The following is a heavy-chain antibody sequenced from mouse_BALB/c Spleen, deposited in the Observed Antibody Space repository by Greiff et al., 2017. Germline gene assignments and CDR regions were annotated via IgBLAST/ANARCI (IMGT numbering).Heavy chain of an antibody. V-gene: IGHV2-6-7*01. J-gene: IGHJ4*01. CDR2: IWGDGST. CDR3: ARDAIYYGYDEGYYYAMDY. D-gene: IGHD2-2*01. Sequence: QVQLQQSGPGLVAPSQSLSITCTVSGFSLTGYGVNWVRQPPGKGLEWLGMIWGDGSTDYNSALKSRLSISKDNSKSQVFLKMNSLQTDDTARYYCARDAIYYGYDEGYYYAMDYWGQGTSVTVSS. CDR1: GFSLTGYG.